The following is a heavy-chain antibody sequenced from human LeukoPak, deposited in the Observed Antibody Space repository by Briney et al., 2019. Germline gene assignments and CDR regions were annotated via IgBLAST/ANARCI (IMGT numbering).Heavy chain of an antibody. CDR3: AREGSSSWYFDY. D-gene: IGHD6-13*01. Sequence: SVKVSCKASGGTFSSYAISWVRQAPGQGLEWMGRIIPILGIANYAQKFQGRATITADKSTSTAYMELSSLRSEDTAVYYCAREGSSSWYFDYWGQGTLVTVSS. V-gene: IGHV1-69*04. CDR1: GGTFSSYA. CDR2: IIPILGIA. J-gene: IGHJ4*02.